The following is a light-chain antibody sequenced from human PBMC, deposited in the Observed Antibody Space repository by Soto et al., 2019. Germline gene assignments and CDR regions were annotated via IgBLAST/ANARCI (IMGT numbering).Light chain of an antibody. CDR3: LMYYGGAQV. CDR1: TGAVTSGYY. V-gene: IGLV7-43*01. CDR2: STS. J-gene: IGLJ2*01. Sequence: QAVVTQEPSLTVSPGGTVTLTCASSTGAVTSGYYPNWFQQKPGQAPRALIYSTSNTHSWTPARFSGSLLGGKAALTLSGVQHEDEDEYYCLMYYGGAQVFGGGTKLTVL.